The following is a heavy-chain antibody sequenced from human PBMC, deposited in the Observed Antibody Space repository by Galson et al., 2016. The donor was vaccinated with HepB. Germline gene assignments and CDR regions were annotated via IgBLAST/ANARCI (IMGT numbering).Heavy chain of an antibody. CDR3: TRGGFRSSVVKVWDAFDT. CDR1: GVTVSSKY. V-gene: IGHV3-48*02. J-gene: IGHJ3*02. Sequence: SLRLSCAASGVTVSSKYMSWVRQAPGKGLEWVSYISRDSSTKFYADSVNGRFITARDNARYSLSLHMSSLRDEDTAVYYCTRGGFRSSVVKVWDAFDTWGQGTKVTVSS. D-gene: IGHD2-15*01. CDR2: ISRDSSTK.